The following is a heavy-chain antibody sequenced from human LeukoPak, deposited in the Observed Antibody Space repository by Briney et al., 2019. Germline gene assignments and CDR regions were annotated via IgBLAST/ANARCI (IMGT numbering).Heavy chain of an antibody. D-gene: IGHD2-15*01. CDR2: IYTSGST. J-gene: IGHJ3*02. Sequence: PSETLSLTCTVSGGSISSYYWSWIRQPAGKGLEWIGRIYTSGSTNYHPSLKSRVTMPLDTSKNHFSLTLRSVTAADTAGYYCARGGGGSAFDIWGQGTMVTVSS. CDR3: ARGGGGSAFDI. CDR1: GGSISSYY. V-gene: IGHV4-4*07.